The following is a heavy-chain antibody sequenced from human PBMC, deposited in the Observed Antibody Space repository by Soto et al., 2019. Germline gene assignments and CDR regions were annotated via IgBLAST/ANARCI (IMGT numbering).Heavy chain of an antibody. D-gene: IGHD4-17*01. CDR1: GFTFSSYW. CDR2: INRDGSST. CDR3: AREIMTTVAIDY. V-gene: IGHV3-74*01. J-gene: IGHJ4*02. Sequence: TGGSLRLSCAASGFTFSSYWMHWVRQAPGKGLVWVSRINRDGSSTSYADSVKGRFTISRDNAKNTLYLQMNSLRAEDTAVYYCAREIMTTVAIDYWGQGTLVTVSS.